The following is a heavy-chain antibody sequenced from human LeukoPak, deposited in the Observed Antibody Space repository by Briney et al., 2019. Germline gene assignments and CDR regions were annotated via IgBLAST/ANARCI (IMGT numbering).Heavy chain of an antibody. CDR1: GGSISSGGYY. D-gene: IGHD2-15*01. CDR3: ARSPVGPPVG. V-gene: IGHV4-30-2*01. J-gene: IGHJ4*02. CDR2: IYHSGST. Sequence: SETLSLTCTVSGGSISSGGYYWSWIRQPPGKGLEWIGYIYHSGSTYYNPSLKSRVTISVDRSKNQFSLKLSSVTAADTAVYYCARSPVGPPVGWGQGTLVTVSS.